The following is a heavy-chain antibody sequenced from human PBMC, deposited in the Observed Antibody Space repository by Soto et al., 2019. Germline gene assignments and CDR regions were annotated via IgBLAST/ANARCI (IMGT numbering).Heavy chain of an antibody. J-gene: IGHJ4*02. CDR3: ARLTLRYSSSHNFDS. CDR1: GASVSSGSFY. CDR2: IYNNETF. D-gene: IGHD6-19*01. Sequence: XGTLSLTFSVCGASVSSGSFYWSWIRQPPGKGLEWIGFIYNNETFNYNPSLKSRVTLSVDTSKHQFSLKLSSATAADTAVYYCARLTLRYSSSHNFDSWGQGALVTVSS. V-gene: IGHV4-61*01.